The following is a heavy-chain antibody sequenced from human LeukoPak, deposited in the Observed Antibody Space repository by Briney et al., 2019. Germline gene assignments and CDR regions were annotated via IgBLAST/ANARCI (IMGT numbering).Heavy chain of an antibody. Sequence: PGGSLRLSCEASGFTLRNYAVSWVRQAPGKGLEWVAVISYDGSNKYYADSVKGRFTISRDNSKNTLYLQMNSLRAEDTAVYYCARGTLKGYSYGYRYWGQGTLVTVSS. CDR2: ISYDGSNK. D-gene: IGHD5-18*01. CDR1: GFTLRNYA. CDR3: ARGTLKGYSYGYRY. J-gene: IGHJ4*02. V-gene: IGHV3-30-3*01.